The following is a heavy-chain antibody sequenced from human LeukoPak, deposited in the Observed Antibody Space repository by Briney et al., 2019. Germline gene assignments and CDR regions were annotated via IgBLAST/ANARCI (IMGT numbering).Heavy chain of an antibody. CDR3: ARQDLRDDRVWYFDY. CDR2: TRYIGSS. CDR1: GTPIISGAYC. D-gene: IGHD3-16*01. Sequence: SETLSLTCAVSGTPIISGAYCWVWIRQPPGKGLEWIGSTRYIGSSFYNPSLKSRVTMSVDTSKNHFSLKLNSVTAADTAVYYCARQDLRDDRVWYFDYWGQGTLVTVSS. V-gene: IGHV4-39*01. J-gene: IGHJ4*02.